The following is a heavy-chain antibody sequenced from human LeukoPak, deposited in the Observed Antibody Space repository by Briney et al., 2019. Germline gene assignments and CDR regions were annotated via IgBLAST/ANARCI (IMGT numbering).Heavy chain of an antibody. V-gene: IGHV4-34*01. J-gene: IGHJ6*03. Sequence: PSETLSLTCAVYGGSFSNYYWNWIRQPPGRGLEWIGEINDSGRTNYNPSLMSRVTVSVDTSKNQFSLRLTSVTATDTAVYYCARRWNYGRNYYIDVWGNGATVSVSS. CDR3: ARRWNYGRNYYIDV. D-gene: IGHD1-7*01. CDR1: GGSFSNYY. CDR2: INDSGRT.